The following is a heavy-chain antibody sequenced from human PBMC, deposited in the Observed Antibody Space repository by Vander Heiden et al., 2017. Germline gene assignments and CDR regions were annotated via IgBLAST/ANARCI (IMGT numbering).Heavy chain of an antibody. CDR2: ISDSAGTT. J-gene: IGHJ5*02. CDR3: AKEALLAGRPFDP. Sequence: EVQLLESGGGLVQPGGSLRLSCAASGLTLSHYAMGWVRQAPGKGLEWVSAISDSAGTTYYADSMKGRFTISRDNSKNTLYLQVNSLRAEDTAVYYCAKEALLAGRPFDPWGQGTLVTVSS. D-gene: IGHD2-15*01. V-gene: IGHV3-23*01. CDR1: GLTLSHYA.